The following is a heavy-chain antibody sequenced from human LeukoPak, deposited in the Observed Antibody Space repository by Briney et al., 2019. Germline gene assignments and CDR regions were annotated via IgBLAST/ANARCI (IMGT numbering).Heavy chain of an antibody. CDR2: IYPGDSDT. CDR1: GYSFTSYW. D-gene: IGHD3-16*02. J-gene: IGHJ4*02. CDR3: ARPPQVIDGADMGLFDY. V-gene: IGHV5-51*01. Sequence: GESLKISCKGSGYSFTSYWIGWVRQMPGKGLEWMGIIYPGDSDTRYSPSFQGQVTISADKSISTVYLQWSSLKASDTAMYYCARPPQVIDGADMGLFDYWGQGTLVTVSS.